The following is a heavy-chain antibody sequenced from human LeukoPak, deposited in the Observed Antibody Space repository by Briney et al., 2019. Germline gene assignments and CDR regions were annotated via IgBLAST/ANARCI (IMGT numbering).Heavy chain of an antibody. D-gene: IGHD5-24*01. V-gene: IGHV3-21*01. Sequence: GGSLRLSCAASGFTFSSYSMNWVRQAPGKGLEWVSSIIRSSSYIYYGDSVKARFNISRETAKNSLYMQMNSLTAEDTAVYYCAAGYNSGLAYWGQGTLVTVSS. J-gene: IGHJ4*02. CDR2: IIRSSSYI. CDR1: GFTFSSYS. CDR3: AAGYNSGLAY.